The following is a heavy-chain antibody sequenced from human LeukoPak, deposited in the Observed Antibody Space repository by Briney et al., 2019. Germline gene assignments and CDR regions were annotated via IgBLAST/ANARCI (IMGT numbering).Heavy chain of an antibody. CDR2: IYHSGST. D-gene: IGHD3-22*01. J-gene: IGHJ4*02. CDR1: GYSISSGYY. Sequence: NPSETLSLTCAVSGYSISSGYYWGWIRQPPGKGLEWIGSIYHSGSTYYNPSLKSRVTISVDTSKSQFSLKLSSVTAADTAVYYCARKKHYYYDSSGDFDYWGQGTLVTASS. V-gene: IGHV4-38-2*01. CDR3: ARKKHYYYDSSGDFDY.